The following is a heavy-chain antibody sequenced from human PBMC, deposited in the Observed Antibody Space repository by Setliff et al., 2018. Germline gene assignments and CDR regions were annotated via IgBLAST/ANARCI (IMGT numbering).Heavy chain of an antibody. V-gene: IGHV3-48*01. D-gene: IGHD6-19*01. CDR3: AKDVGLGSGWSYFDY. J-gene: IGHJ4*02. CDR1: GFTFKSYT. CDR2: ITSSNIL. Sequence: PGGSLRLSCAASGFTFKSYTINWVRQAPGKGLEWVSYITSSNILYYADSVKGRFPISRDNSRNTLSLQMDSLRADDTAVYFCAKDVGLGSGWSYFDYWGQGALVTVSS.